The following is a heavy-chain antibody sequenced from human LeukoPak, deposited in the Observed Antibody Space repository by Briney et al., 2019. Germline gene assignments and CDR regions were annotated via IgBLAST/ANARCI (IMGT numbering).Heavy chain of an antibody. CDR3: ASGGYRFHY. V-gene: IGHV3-7*01. CDR2: IKQDESEK. J-gene: IGHJ4*02. Sequence: PGGSLRLSCAASGLTFSNYWMSWVRQAPGKGLEWVTKIKQDESEKYYVDSVEGRFTISRDNTKNSLYLEMNSLRVKDTAVYYCASGGYRFHYWGLGTLVTVSS. D-gene: IGHD5-18*01. CDR1: GLTFSNYW.